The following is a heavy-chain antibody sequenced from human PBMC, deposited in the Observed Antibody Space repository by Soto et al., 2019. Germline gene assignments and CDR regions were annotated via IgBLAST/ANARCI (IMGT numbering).Heavy chain of an antibody. J-gene: IGHJ4*02. D-gene: IGHD3-9*01. CDR1: GGAINSGGYY. V-gene: IGHV4-31*03. CDR3: ALYYDILTGYYRFDY. Sequence: HLQESGPGLVKPSQTLSLSCTVSGGAINSGGYYWSWIRQHPGKGLEWIGNIYYSGSTNYNPSLKSRVTISVDTSKNQFSLKLSSVTAADTAVYYCALYYDILTGYYRFDYWGQGTLVTVSS. CDR2: IYYSGST.